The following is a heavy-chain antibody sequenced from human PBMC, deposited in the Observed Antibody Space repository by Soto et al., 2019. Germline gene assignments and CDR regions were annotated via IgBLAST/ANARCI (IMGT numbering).Heavy chain of an antibody. Sequence: ASVKVSCKASGGTFSSYAISWVRQAPGQGLEWMGGIIPIFGTANYAQKFQGRVTITADESTSTAYMELSSLRSEDTVVYYCARDNSYYYDSSGYWFDYWGQGTLVTVSS. CDR1: GGTFSSYA. CDR2: IIPIFGTA. D-gene: IGHD3-22*01. CDR3: ARDNSYYYDSSGYWFDY. V-gene: IGHV1-69*13. J-gene: IGHJ4*02.